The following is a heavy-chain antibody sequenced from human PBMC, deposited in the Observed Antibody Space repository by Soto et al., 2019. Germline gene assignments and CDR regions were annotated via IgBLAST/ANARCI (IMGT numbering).Heavy chain of an antibody. V-gene: IGHV4-31*03. J-gene: IGHJ5*02. D-gene: IGHD4-17*01. Sequence: QVQLQESGPGLVKPSQTLSLTCTVSGGSISSGGYYWSWIRQHPGKGLEWIGYIYYSGSTYYNPSLKSRGTISVDTSKNQFSLKLSSVTAADTAVYYCARGWMTTVTTCWFDPWGQGTLVTVSS. CDR3: ARGWMTTVTTCWFDP. CDR1: GGSISSGGYY. CDR2: IYYSGST.